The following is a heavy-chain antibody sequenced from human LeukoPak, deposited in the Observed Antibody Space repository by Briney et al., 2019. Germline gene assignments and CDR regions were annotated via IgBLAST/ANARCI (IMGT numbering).Heavy chain of an antibody. V-gene: IGHV3-23*01. Sequence: GGSLRLSCAASGFTFSSYAMSSVRQAPGKGLEWVSPISDSGNTYHADSVKGRFTISRDSSKNTLFLQMNRLRPEDAAVYYCAKAPVTTCRGAYCYPFDYWGRGTLVTVSS. CDR2: ISDSGNT. CDR3: AKAPVTTCRGAYCYPFDY. CDR1: GFTFSSYA. D-gene: IGHD2-21*01. J-gene: IGHJ4*02.